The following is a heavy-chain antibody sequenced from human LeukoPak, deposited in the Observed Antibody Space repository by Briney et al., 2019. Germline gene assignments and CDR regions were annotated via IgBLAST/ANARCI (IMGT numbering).Heavy chain of an antibody. D-gene: IGHD4-11*01. J-gene: IGHJ4*02. Sequence: SQTLSLTCAISGDSVSSNSAAWNWIRQSPSRGLEWLGRTYYRSKWYNDYAVSVKSRITINPDTSKNQFSLQLNSVTPEDTAVYYCARDSGGDYSNYGASFDYWGQGTLVTVSS. CDR1: GDSVSSNSAA. CDR3: ARDSGGDYSNYGASFDY. CDR2: TYYRSKWYN. V-gene: IGHV6-1*01.